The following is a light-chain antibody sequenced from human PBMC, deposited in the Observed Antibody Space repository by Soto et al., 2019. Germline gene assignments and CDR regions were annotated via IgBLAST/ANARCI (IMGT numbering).Light chain of an antibody. CDR2: WAS. CDR3: QQYNNWPPWT. CDR1: QSISSY. V-gene: IGKV1-39*01. J-gene: IGKJ1*01. Sequence: DIQMTQSPSSLSASVGDRVTITCRASQSISSYLNWYQQKPGQPPKLLIHWASIRESGVPDRFSGSGSGTDFTLTITSLQSEDFAVYYCQQYNNWPPWTFGQGTKVDIK.